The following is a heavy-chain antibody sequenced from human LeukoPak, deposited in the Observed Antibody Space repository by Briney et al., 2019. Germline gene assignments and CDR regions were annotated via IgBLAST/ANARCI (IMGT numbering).Heavy chain of an antibody. CDR2: IYSGDST. D-gene: IGHD2-2*01. V-gene: IGHV3-53*01. Sequence: GGSLRLSCAASGFTVSTYYMTWVRQAPGKGLECVSVIYSGDSTYYADSVKGRFTVSRDNSKNTLYLQMNSLRAEDTAMYYCARGLGYCTSTTCLLPFDYWGQGTLVTVSS. CDR1: GFTVSTYY. CDR3: ARGLGYCTSTTCLLPFDY. J-gene: IGHJ4*02.